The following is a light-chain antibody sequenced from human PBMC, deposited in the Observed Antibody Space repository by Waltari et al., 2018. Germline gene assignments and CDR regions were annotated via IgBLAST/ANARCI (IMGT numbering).Light chain of an antibody. CDR1: SGSVSSSYY. J-gene: IGLJ3*02. V-gene: IGLV8-61*01. CDR3: VLYMGSGIWV. Sequence: QTVVTQDPSFSVSPGGTVTLTCGLSSGSVSSSYYPSWYQQTPGQAPRTLIYNTNTRSSGVPDRFSASILGNKAALTITGAQADDESDYYCVLYMGSGIWVFGGGTKLTVL. CDR2: NTN.